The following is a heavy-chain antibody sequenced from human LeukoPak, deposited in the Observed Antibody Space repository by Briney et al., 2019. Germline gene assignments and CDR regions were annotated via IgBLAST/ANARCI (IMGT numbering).Heavy chain of an antibody. V-gene: IGHV4-61*02. CDR1: GGSISSGRYY. CDR2: IETSGTT. Sequence: SETLSLTCTVSGGSISSGRYYWSWIRQPAGKGLEWVGRIETSGTTKYNPSLNSRATISVDTSKNQFSLKLNSVTAADTAVYYCARYHMVNRGVNWFDPWGQGILVTVSS. CDR3: ARYHMVNRGVNWFDP. D-gene: IGHD4-23*01. J-gene: IGHJ5*02.